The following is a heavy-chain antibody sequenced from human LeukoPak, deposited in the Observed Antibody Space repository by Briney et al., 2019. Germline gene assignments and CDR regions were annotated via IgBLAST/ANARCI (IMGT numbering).Heavy chain of an antibody. CDR2: IYYSGST. CDR1: GGSISSYY. CDR3: ARGRYCSSTSCYTVTYNSEFDY. V-gene: IGHV4-59*12. J-gene: IGHJ4*02. D-gene: IGHD2-2*02. Sequence: SETLSLTCTVSGGSISSYYWSWIRQPPGKGLEWIGYIYYSGSTYYNPSLKSRVTISVDTSKNQFSLKLSSVTAADTAVYYCARGRYCSSTSCYTVTYNSEFDYWGQGTLVTVSS.